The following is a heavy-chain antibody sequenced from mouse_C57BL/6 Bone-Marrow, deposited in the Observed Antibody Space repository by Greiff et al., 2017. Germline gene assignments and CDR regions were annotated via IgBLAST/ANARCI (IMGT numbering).Heavy chain of an antibody. CDR2: IWSGGST. V-gene: IGHV2-2*01. Sequence: QVQLQQSGPGLVQPSQSLSITCTVSGFSLTSYGVHWVRQSPGKGLEWLGVIWSGGSTDYNAAFISRLSISKDNSKSQVFFKMNSLQADDTAIYYCSRSLITTVVAQGYFDVWGTGTTVTVSS. CDR3: SRSLITTVVAQGYFDV. D-gene: IGHD1-1*01. CDR1: GFSLTSYG. J-gene: IGHJ1*03.